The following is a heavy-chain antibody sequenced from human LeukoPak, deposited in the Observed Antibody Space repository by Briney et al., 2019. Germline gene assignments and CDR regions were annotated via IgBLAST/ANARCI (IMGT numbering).Heavy chain of an antibody. CDR2: IAQDGGEK. Sequence: GGSLRLSCAASGFTFSSSFMSWVRQTPGKGLEWVANIAQDGGEKNYVVSVEGRFTISRDNAKNSLYLEMNLLRAEDTAMYYCAREWNIQYSMGVDYWGQGTLVIVSS. CDR3: AREWNIQYSMGVDY. V-gene: IGHV3-7*01. CDR1: GFTFSSSF. J-gene: IGHJ4*02. D-gene: IGHD3-3*01.